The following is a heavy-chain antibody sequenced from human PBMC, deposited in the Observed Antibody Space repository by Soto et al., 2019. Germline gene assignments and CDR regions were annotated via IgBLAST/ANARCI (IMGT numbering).Heavy chain of an antibody. CDR1: GGSISSGGYS. Sequence: PSETLSLTCAVSGGSISSGGYSWSWIRQPPGKGLEWIAYIYYTGITNFNPSLKSRVTISMDTSKNQFSLKLRSVTAADTAVYFCATLRGLGVVSPYFDYWGQGLMVTVSS. V-gene: IGHV4-61*08. J-gene: IGHJ4*02. D-gene: IGHD3-10*01. CDR2: IYYTGIT. CDR3: ATLRGLGVVSPYFDY.